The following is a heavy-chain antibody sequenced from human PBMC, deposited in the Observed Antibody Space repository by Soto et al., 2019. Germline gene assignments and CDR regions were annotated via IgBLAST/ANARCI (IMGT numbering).Heavy chain of an antibody. CDR3: ARDIRKYGSGAPNSFDP. D-gene: IGHD3-10*01. CDR1: GGTFSSYA. V-gene: IGHV1-69*13. Sequence: GASVKVSCKASGGTFSSYAISCVRQAPGQGLEWMGGIIPIFGTANYAQKFQGRVTITADESTSTAYMELSSLRSEDTAVYYCARDIRKYGSGAPNSFDPWGQGTLVTVSS. J-gene: IGHJ5*02. CDR2: IIPIFGTA.